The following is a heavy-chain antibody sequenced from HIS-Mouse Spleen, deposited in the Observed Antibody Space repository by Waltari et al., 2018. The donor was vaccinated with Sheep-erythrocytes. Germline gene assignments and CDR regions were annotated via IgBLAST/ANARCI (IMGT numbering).Heavy chain of an antibody. CDR2: IIPILGIA. CDR3: AQTGATTPHFDY. D-gene: IGHD1-26*01. CDR1: GGTLSSYA. J-gene: IGHJ4*02. V-gene: IGHV1-69*04. Sequence: AEVKKPGSSVKVSCKASGGTLSSYAISWVRQAPGQGLEWMGRIIPILGIANYAQKFQGRVTITADKSTSTAYMELSSLRSEDTAVYYCAQTGATTPHFDYWGQGTLVTVSS.